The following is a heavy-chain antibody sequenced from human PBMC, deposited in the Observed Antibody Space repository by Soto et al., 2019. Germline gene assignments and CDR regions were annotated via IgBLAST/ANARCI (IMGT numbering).Heavy chain of an antibody. Sequence: GSLRLSCAASGFTFSSYWMSWVRQAPGKGLEWVANIKQDGSEKYYVDSVKGRFTISRDNAKNSLYLQMNSLRAEDTAVYYCARDGMGGVAGPSYWGQGTLVTVSS. CDR3: ARDGMGGVAGPSY. CDR2: IKQDGSEK. D-gene: IGHD6-19*01. V-gene: IGHV3-7*01. CDR1: GFTFSSYW. J-gene: IGHJ4*02.